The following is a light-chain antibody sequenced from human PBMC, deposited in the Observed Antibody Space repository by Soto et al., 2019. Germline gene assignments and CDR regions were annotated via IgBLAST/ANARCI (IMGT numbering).Light chain of an antibody. J-gene: IGKJ2*01. V-gene: IGKV1-5*01. CDR1: QSISSW. Sequence: DIQMTQSPSALSASVGDRVTITCRASQSISSWLAWCQQKPGKAPKLLIYEATSLESRVPSRFSGSGSGTQCTPTLSGLRPDDFATYNCQQYNTYSYTFGQGTKLEIK. CDR3: QQYNTYSYT. CDR2: EAT.